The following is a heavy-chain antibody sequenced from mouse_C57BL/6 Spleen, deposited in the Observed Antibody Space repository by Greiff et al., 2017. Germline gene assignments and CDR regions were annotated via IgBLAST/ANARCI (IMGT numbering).Heavy chain of an antibody. J-gene: IGHJ4*01. CDR1: GYSITSGYY. D-gene: IGHD2-3*01. V-gene: IGHV3-6*01. Sequence: EVQLQESGPGLVKPSQSLSLTCSVTGYSITSGYYWNWIRQFPGNKLEWMGYISYDGSNNYNPSLKNRISITRDTSKNQFFLKLNSVTTEDTATYYCARDGYYLYYAMDYWGQGTSVTVSS. CDR2: ISYDGSN. CDR3: ARDGYYLYYAMDY.